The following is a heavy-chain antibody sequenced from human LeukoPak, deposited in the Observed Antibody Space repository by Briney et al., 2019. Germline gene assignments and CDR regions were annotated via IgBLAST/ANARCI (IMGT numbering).Heavy chain of an antibody. Sequence: SETLSLTCTVSGGSISSYYWSWIRQPRGKGLEWIGYIYYSGSTNYNPSLKSRVTISVDTSKNQFSLKLSSVTAADTAVYYCARGELRFLEHIWGQGTMVTVPS. D-gene: IGHD3-3*01. V-gene: IGHV4-59*01. CDR3: ARGELRFLEHI. CDR1: GGSISSYY. CDR2: IYYSGST. J-gene: IGHJ3*02.